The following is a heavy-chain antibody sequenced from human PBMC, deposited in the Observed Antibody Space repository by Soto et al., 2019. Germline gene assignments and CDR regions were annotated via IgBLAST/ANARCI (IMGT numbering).Heavy chain of an antibody. CDR2: TYYRSKWFN. D-gene: IGHD2-21*02. J-gene: IGHJ5*02. Sequence: PSPTLSLTCAVSGDSISSNTVAWNWIRQSPSRGLEWLGRTYYRSKWFNEYAESVESRISINADTSRNQFSLQLNLVTPEDTAVYYCAGALCRSDCYSDASFGPWGQGTLVTVSS. V-gene: IGHV6-1*01. CDR1: GDSISSNTVA. CDR3: AGALCRSDCYSDASFGP.